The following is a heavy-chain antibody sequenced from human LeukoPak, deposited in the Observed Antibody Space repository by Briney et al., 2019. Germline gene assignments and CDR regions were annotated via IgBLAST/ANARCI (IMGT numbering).Heavy chain of an antibody. V-gene: IGHV3-30*18. Sequence: GGSLRLSCAASGFTFSTFNMHWVRQAPGKGLEWVAVFSSDGRSTFYAENVQGRFTLSRDNSKNTLSLQMNSLRAEDTAVYYCAKSYYYHSGSFDYWCQGTLVTVSS. CDR2: FSSDGRST. J-gene: IGHJ4*02. D-gene: IGHD3-10*01. CDR1: GFTFSTFN. CDR3: AKSYYYHSGSFDY.